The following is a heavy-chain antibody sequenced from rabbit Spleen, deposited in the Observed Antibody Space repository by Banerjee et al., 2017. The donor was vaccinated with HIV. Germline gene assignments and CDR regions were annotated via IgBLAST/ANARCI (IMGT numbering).Heavy chain of an antibody. D-gene: IGHD1-1*01. Sequence: QEQLVESGGGLVQPEGSLTLTCTASGFSFGSNYYVCWVRQAPGKGLEWIACIYTGSSGSTYYASWAKGRFTISKTSSTTVTLQLNSLTAADTATYFCARLGSGDYYGGMDLWGPGTLVTVS. CDR3: ARLGSGDYYGGMDL. CDR1: GFSFGSNYY. CDR2: IYTGSSGST. J-gene: IGHJ6*01. V-gene: IGHV1S45*01.